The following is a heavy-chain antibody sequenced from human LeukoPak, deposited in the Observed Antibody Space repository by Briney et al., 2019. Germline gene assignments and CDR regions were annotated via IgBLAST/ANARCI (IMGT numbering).Heavy chain of an antibody. CDR1: GFTFSRNW. V-gene: IGHV3-7*01. CDR3: AKLLGTVTTYDS. J-gene: IGHJ4*02. D-gene: IGHD1-1*01. CDR2: INPDGSQK. Sequence: GGSLRLSWEASGFTFSRNWMSWVRQAPGKGLEWVASINPDGSQKLYVDSVKGRFTISRDNTKSSLCVEMNSVGAEDTAMYYCAKLLGTVTTYDSWGQGTSATVSS.